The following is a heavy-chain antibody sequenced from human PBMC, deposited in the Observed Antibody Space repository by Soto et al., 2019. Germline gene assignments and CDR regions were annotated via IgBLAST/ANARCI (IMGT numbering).Heavy chain of an antibody. J-gene: IGHJ4*02. D-gene: IGHD2-15*01. CDR2: FDPEDGET. Sequence: ASAKVSCKVSGYTLTELSMHWVRQAPGKGLEWMGGFDPEDGETIYAQKFQGRVTMTEDTSTDTAYMELSSLRSEDTAVYYCATDQLWPEVIHCSGGSCYGYWGQGTLVTVSS. V-gene: IGHV1-24*01. CDR3: ATDQLWPEVIHCSGGSCYGY. CDR1: GYTLTELS.